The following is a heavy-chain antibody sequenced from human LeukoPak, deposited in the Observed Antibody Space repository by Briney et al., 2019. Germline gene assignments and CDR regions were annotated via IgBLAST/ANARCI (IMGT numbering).Heavy chain of an antibody. Sequence: SETLSLTCAVYGGSFSGYYWSWIRQPPGKGLEWMGEINHSGSTNYNPSLKSRVTISVDTSKNQFSLKLSSVTAADTAVYYCARAPAKRLRDTAMVRSYYFDYWGQGTLVTVSS. J-gene: IGHJ4*02. CDR1: GGSFSGYY. V-gene: IGHV4-34*01. CDR2: INHSGST. CDR3: ARAPAKRLRDTAMVRSYYFDY. D-gene: IGHD5-18*01.